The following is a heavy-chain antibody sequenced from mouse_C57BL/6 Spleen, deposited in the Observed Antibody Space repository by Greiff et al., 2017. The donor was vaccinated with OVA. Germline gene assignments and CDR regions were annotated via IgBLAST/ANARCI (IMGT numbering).Heavy chain of an antibody. V-gene: IGHV1-80*01. Sequence: VKLMESGAELVKPGASVKISCKASGYAFSSYWMNWVKQRPGKGLEWIGQIYPGDGDTNYNGKFKGKATLTADKSSSTAYMQLSSLTSEDSAVYFCARLTVVSYYAMDYWGQGTSVTVSS. CDR2: IYPGDGDT. D-gene: IGHD1-1*01. CDR1: GYAFSSYW. CDR3: ARLTVVSYYAMDY. J-gene: IGHJ4*01.